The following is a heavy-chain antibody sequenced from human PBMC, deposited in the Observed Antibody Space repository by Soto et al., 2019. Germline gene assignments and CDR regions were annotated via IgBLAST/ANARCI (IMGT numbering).Heavy chain of an antibody. CDR3: ARVFSSGSGWMYYFDF. D-gene: IGHD6-25*01. CDR1: SDSIAGENW. J-gene: IGHJ4*02. V-gene: IGHV4-4*02. CDR2: IFHTGGT. Sequence: QVQLQESGPELVKPSETLSLTCTVSSDSIAGENWWSWVRQPPGMGLEWIGEIFHTGGTNYNPSLKGRVTMEVDKSKNQFSLKLISATAADTAVYYCARVFSSGSGWMYYFDFWGQGTLVSVSS.